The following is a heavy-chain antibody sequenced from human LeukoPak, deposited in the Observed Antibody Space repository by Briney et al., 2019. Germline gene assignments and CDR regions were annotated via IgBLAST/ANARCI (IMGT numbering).Heavy chain of an antibody. CDR3: ARAPEFSSGWLLDC. V-gene: IGHV4-4*07. Sequence: SETLSLTCTVSGGSISPYYWSWIRQSAGKGLEWIGRIHPSGSTNYNPSLESRVTMSVDTSKNQFSLKVTSVTATDTGVYYCARAPEFSSGWLLDCWGQGSLVTVSS. CDR2: IHPSGST. D-gene: IGHD6-19*01. CDR1: GGSISPYY. J-gene: IGHJ4*02.